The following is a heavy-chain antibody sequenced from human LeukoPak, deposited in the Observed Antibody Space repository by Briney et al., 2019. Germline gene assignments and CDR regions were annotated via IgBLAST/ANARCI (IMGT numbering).Heavy chain of an antibody. J-gene: IGHJ4*02. Sequence: GGSLRLSCGASGFTFNTNSMSWVRQAPGKGLEWVSFISSGSHYIYYADSVKGRFTISRDNTKNSLFLQMNSLRAEDTAVYYCARGSLSSGSHYGDYWGQGTLVTVSS. CDR1: GFTFNTNS. D-gene: IGHD3-10*01. CDR3: ARGSLSSGSHYGDY. V-gene: IGHV3-21*01. CDR2: ISSGSHYI.